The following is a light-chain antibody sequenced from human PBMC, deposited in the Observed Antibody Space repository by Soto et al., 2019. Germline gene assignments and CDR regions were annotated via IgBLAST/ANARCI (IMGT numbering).Light chain of an antibody. J-gene: IGKJ4*01. CDR3: QQRSDRLS. Sequence: VVLTQSPATLSLSLGESATLSCRASQSVGSKLAWYQQKRGQAPRLLIYDATERATGIPARFTGSRSGTDFTLSISSLEPDDFAVYYCQQRSDRLSFGGGTVVEI. CDR2: DAT. V-gene: IGKV3-11*01. CDR1: QSVGSK.